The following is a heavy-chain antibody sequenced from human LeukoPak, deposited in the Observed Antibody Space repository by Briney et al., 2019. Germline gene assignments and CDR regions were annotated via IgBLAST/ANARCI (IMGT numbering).Heavy chain of an antibody. CDR2: IYHSGST. J-gene: IGHJ2*01. CDR1: GDSISSGYY. CDR3: ARKILSGYRYWYFDL. V-gene: IGHV4-38-2*02. Sequence: SETLSLTCTVSGDSISSGYYWGWIRQPPGKGLEWIGSIYHSGSTYYNPSLKSRVTISVDTSKNQFSLKLSSVTAADTAVYYCARKILSGYRYWYFDLWGRGTLVTVSS. D-gene: IGHD3-22*01.